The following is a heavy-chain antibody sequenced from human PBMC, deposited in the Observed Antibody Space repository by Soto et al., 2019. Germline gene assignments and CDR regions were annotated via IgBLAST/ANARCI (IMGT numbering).Heavy chain of an antibody. CDR2: ISASNDNT. D-gene: IGHD3-10*01. V-gene: IGHV1-18*01. CDR1: GYTFTNYG. J-gene: IGHJ5*02. Sequence: ASVKVSCKASGYTFTNYGINWVRQAPGQSLEWMGWISASNDNTNYAQKFQGRVTMTTDTSTSTAYMELRSLTSDDTAVYYCAREAFATGCFDPWGQGTLVTVSS. CDR3: AREAFATGCFDP.